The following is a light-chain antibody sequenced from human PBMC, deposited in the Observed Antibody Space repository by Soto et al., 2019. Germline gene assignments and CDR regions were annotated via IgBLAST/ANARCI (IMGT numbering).Light chain of an antibody. CDR1: QSIXXX. CDR3: QQYNSYLYT. V-gene: IGKV1-5*01. J-gene: IGKJ2*01. Sequence: DIQMTQSPSTLSASVGDRVTITXXXXQSIXXXLAPYQQKTGKAPKLLINDASSLESGVPSRFSGSGSGTEFTLTINSLQPDDSATYYCQQYNSYLYTFGQGTKLEIK. CDR2: DAS.